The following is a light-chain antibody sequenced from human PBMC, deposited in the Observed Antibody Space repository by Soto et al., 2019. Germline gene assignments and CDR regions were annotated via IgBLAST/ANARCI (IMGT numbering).Light chain of an antibody. CDR2: AND. V-gene: IGLV1-51*01. J-gene: IGLJ3*02. CDR1: SSNVGNNI. CDR3: ATWDTSLSAVV. Sequence: QSVLTQPPSVSAAPGQKVTIFCSGSSSNVGNNIVSWYQQLPGAVPKLLIYANDKRPSGIPDRFSGSKSGTSATLGITGLQTGDEADYYCATWDTSLSAVVFGGGTKLTVL.